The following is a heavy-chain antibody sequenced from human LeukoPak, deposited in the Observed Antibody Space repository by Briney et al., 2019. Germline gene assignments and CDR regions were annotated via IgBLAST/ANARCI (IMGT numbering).Heavy chain of an antibody. J-gene: IGHJ4*02. V-gene: IGHV4-59*01. CDR2: IYYSGST. D-gene: IGHD6-19*01. CDR3: ARGNSIAVAGNY. CDR1: GGSISSYY. Sequence: SETLSLTCTVAGGSISSYYWSWIRQPPGKGLEWIGYIYYSGSTNYNPSLKSRVTISVDTSKNQFSLKLSSVTAADTAVYYCARGNSIAVAGNYWGQGTLVTVSS.